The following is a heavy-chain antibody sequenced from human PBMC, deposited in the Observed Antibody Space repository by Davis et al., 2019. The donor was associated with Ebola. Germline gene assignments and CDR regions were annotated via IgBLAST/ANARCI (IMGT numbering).Heavy chain of an antibody. V-gene: IGHV4-31*11. D-gene: IGHD2-2*01. Sequence: MPSETLSLTCAVSGGSISSGGYYWNWIRQPPGKGLEWIGYMYYTASTYYNPSLRSRVTISGHASKHQFSLKLGSVTAADTAVYYCAAVGPAVMLKGHWFGPWGQGILVTVSS. CDR1: GGSISSGGYY. J-gene: IGHJ5*02. CDR3: AAVGPAVMLKGHWFGP. CDR2: MYYTAST.